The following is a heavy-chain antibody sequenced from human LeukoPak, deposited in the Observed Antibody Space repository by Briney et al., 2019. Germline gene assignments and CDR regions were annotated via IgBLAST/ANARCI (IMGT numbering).Heavy chain of an antibody. CDR1: GFTFINFA. Sequence: RGSLRLSCAASGFTFINFAMSWVRQAPGKGLDWVSTISGNGHNTYYADSVKARFTISRDTSKNTLYLQTNSLRADDTAVYYCAKGYSSGWYDFDSGGQATTVTVAS. J-gene: IGHJ4*02. D-gene: IGHD6-19*01. V-gene: IGHV3-23*01. CDR3: AKGYSSGWYDFDS. CDR2: ISGNGHNT.